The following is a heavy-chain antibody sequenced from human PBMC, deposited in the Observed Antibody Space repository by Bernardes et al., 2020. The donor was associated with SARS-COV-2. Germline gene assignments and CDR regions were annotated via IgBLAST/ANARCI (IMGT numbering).Heavy chain of an antibody. CDR3: ARGARYCSSTSCSGFDP. CDR1: GGSISSYY. CDR2: IYYSGST. D-gene: IGHD2-2*01. Sequence: SETLSLTCTVSGGSISSYYWSWIRQPPGKGLEWIGYIYYSGSTNYNPSLKSRVTISVDTSKNQFSLKLSSVTAADTAVYYCARGARYCSSTSCSGFDPWGQGTLVTVSS. V-gene: IGHV4-59*01. J-gene: IGHJ5*02.